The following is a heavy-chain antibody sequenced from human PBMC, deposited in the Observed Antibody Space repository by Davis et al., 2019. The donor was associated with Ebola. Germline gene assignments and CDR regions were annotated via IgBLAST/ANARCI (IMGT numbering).Heavy chain of an antibody. D-gene: IGHD4-11*01. CDR2: ISGSGGST. J-gene: IGHJ4*02. CDR1: GFTFSSYW. Sequence: GESLKISCAASGFTFSSYWMSWVRQAPGKGLEWVSAISGSGGSTYYADSVKGRFTISRDNSKNTLYLQMNSLRAEDTAVYYCAKDLGGYYSNPLYYFDYWGQGTLVTVSS. CDR3: AKDLGGYYSNPLYYFDY. V-gene: IGHV3-23*01.